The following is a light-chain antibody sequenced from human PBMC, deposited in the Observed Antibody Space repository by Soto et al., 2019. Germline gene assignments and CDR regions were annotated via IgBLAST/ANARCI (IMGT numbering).Light chain of an antibody. J-gene: IGLJ1*01. CDR2: DVS. V-gene: IGLV2-14*03. CDR3: SSYTSSSTRV. CDR1: SSDVGGYNY. Sequence: QSALTQPASVSGSPGQSITISCTGTSSDVGGYNYLSWYQYHPGKAPKLMIYDVSDRPSGVSNRFSGSKSGNTASLTISGLQTEDEADYYCSSYTSSSTRVFGTGTKLTVL.